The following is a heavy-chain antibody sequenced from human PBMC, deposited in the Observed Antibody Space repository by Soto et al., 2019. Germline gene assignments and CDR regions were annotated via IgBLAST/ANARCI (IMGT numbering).Heavy chain of an antibody. Sequence: SETLSLTCTVSGGSVTTGSFYWSWIRQPPGKGLEWIGSIYYSGSTYYNPSLKSRVTISVDTSKNQFSLKLSSVTAADTAVYYCAKLIAAAGVTYFQHWGQGTLVTVSS. CDR3: AKLIAAAGVTYFQH. CDR1: GGSVTTGSFY. D-gene: IGHD6-13*01. V-gene: IGHV4-39*01. CDR2: IYYSGST. J-gene: IGHJ1*01.